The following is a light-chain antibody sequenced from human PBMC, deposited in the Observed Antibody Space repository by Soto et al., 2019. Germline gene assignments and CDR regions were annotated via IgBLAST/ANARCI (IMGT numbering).Light chain of an antibody. CDR2: AAS. CDR1: QSVSSN. Sequence: EIVLTQSPGTLSLSPGERATLSCRASQSVSSNLAWYKQKPGQAPRLLIYAASTRATGIPARFSGSGSGTEFTHTISSLQSEDFAVYYCQQYNNWPVFGQGTKVDIK. V-gene: IGKV3-15*01. J-gene: IGKJ1*01. CDR3: QQYNNWPV.